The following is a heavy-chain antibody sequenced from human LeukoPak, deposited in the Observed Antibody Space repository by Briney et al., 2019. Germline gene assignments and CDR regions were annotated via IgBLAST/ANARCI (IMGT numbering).Heavy chain of an antibody. J-gene: IGHJ3*02. CDR2: ISYDGSNK. Sequence: SGGSLRLSCAASGFTFSSYGMHWVRQAPGKGLEWVAVISYDGSNKYYADSVKGRFTISRDNSKNTLYLQMNSLRAEDTAVYYCAKDKQWLPEYAANVAFDIWGQGTMVTVSS. V-gene: IGHV3-30*18. CDR1: GFTFSSYG. CDR3: AKDKQWLPEYAANVAFDI. D-gene: IGHD6-19*01.